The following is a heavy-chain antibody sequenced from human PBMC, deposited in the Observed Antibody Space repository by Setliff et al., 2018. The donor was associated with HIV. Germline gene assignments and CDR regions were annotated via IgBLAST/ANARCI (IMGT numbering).Heavy chain of an antibody. CDR3: ARGGGYSSSWYSSSWAYYFDY. CDR2: ISYTGST. J-gene: IGHJ4*02. CDR1: GVSIENSF. V-gene: IGHV4-59*01. D-gene: IGHD6-13*01. Sequence: SETLSLTCTVSGVSIENSFWSWFRQPPGKGLEWIGYISYTGSTNYDPSLKSRLTIVADTSKSQFSLKLTSVTAADTAVYYCARGGGYSSSWYSSSWAYYFDYWGQGTLVTV.